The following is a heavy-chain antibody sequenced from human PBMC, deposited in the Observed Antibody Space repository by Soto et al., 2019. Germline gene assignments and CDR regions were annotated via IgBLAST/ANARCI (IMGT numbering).Heavy chain of an antibody. V-gene: IGHV4-30-4*01. CDR1: GGSISSGDYY. CDR2: IYYSGST. D-gene: IGHD6-13*01. Sequence: QVQLQESGPGLVKPSQTLSLTCTVSGGSISSGDYYWSWIRQPPGKGLEWIGYIYYSGSTYYNPSLKSRVTISVDTSKNQFSLKLSSVTAADTAVYYCARGGFIAAAGSYSPEAWFDPWGQGTLVTVSS. J-gene: IGHJ5*02. CDR3: ARGGFIAAAGSYSPEAWFDP.